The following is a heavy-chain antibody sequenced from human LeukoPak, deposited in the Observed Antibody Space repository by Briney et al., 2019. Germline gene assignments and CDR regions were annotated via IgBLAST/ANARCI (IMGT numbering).Heavy chain of an antibody. J-gene: IGHJ4*02. Sequence: PGRSLRLSCTASGFTFGDYAMSWFRQAPGKGLEWVGFIKSKTYGETTDYAASVKGRFTISRDDSKSIAYLQMNSLRTEDTAVYYCTRDRTTLPYWGQGTLVTVSS. V-gene: IGHV3-49*03. D-gene: IGHD4-17*01. CDR2: IKSKTYGETT. CDR3: TRDRTTLPY. CDR1: GFTFGDYA.